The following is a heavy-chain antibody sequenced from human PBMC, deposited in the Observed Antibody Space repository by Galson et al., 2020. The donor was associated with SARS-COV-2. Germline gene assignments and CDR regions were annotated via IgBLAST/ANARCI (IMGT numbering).Heavy chain of an antibody. V-gene: IGHV4-59*01. J-gene: IGHJ4*02. Sequence: SETLSLTCTVSGGSISSYYWSWIRQPPGKGLEWIGYIYYSGSTNYNPSLKSRVTISVDTSKNQFSLKLSSVTAADTAVYYCARAAQTVYVLWSGYYDAPHFDYWGQGTLCIVSS. CDR1: GGSISSYY. CDR3: ARAAQTVYVLWSGYYDAPHFDY. D-gene: IGHD3-3*01. CDR2: IYYSGST.